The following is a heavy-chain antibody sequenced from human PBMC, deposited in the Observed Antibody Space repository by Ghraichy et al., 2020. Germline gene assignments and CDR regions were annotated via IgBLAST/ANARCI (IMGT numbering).Heavy chain of an antibody. D-gene: IGHD5-18*01. Sequence: LSLTCAASGFTFSSYAMSWVRQAPGKGLEWVSAISGSGGSTYYADSVKGRFTISRDNSKNTLYLQMNSLRAEDTAVYYCAKKIQLWPQWGQGTLVTVSS. V-gene: IGHV3-23*01. CDR2: ISGSGGST. CDR1: GFTFSSYA. CDR3: AKKIQLWPQ. J-gene: IGHJ4*02.